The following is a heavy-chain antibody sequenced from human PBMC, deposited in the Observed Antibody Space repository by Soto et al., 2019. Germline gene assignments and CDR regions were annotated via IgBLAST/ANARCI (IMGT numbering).Heavy chain of an antibody. V-gene: IGHV1-69*01. CDR1: GGTFSSYA. J-gene: IGHJ6*02. D-gene: IGHD6-13*01. CDR3: AGSIAAAGTGGPSYYYYYGMDV. CDR2: IIPIFGTV. Sequence: QVQLVQSGAEVKKPGSSVKVSCKASGGTFSSYAISWVRQAPGQGLEWMGGIIPIFGTVNYAQKFQGRVTITADESTSTAYMELSSLRSEDTAVYYCAGSIAAAGTGGPSYYYYYGMDVWGQGTTVTVSS.